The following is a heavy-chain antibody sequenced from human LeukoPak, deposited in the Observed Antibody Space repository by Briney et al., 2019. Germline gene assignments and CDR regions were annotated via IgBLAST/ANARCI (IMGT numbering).Heavy chain of an antibody. Sequence: GGSLRLSCAASGFTFSSYWMHWVRQAPGKGLVWVSRINTDGSSTTYADSVKGRFTISRDNAKNSLYLQMNSLRAEDTAVYYCARAFGSTDYWGQGTLVTVSS. V-gene: IGHV3-74*01. CDR3: ARAFGSTDY. J-gene: IGHJ4*02. CDR2: INTDGSST. CDR1: GFTFSSYW. D-gene: IGHD1-26*01.